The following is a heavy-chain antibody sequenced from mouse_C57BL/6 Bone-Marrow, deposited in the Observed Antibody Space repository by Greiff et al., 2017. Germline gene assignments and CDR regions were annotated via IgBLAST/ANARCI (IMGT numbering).Heavy chain of an antibody. Sequence: EVKLVESGGGLVKPGGSLKLSCAASGFTFSSYAMSWVRQTPEKRLEWVATISDGGSYTYYPDNVKGRFTISRDNAKNNLYLQMSHLKSEDTAMYYCASPSNWEAYWGQGTLVTVSA. D-gene: IGHD4-1*01. CDR3: ASPSNWEAY. J-gene: IGHJ3*01. V-gene: IGHV5-4*03. CDR1: GFTFSSYA. CDR2: ISDGGSYT.